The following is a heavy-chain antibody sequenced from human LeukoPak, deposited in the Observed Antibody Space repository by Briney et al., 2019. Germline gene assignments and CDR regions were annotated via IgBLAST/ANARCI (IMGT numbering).Heavy chain of an antibody. CDR3: ARCSSSWFPFDY. CDR2: IYYSGST. Sequence: SQTLSLTCTVSGGSISSGDYYWSWIRQPPGKGLEWIGYIYYSGSTYYNPSLKSRVTISVDTSKNQFSLKLSSVTAADTAVHYCARCSSSWFPFDYWGQGTLVTVSS. V-gene: IGHV4-30-4*01. CDR1: GGSISSGDYY. J-gene: IGHJ4*02. D-gene: IGHD6-13*01.